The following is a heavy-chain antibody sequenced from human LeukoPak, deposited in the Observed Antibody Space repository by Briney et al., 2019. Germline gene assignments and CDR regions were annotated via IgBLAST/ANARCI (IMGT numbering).Heavy chain of an antibody. D-gene: IGHD4-17*01. CDR3: ARRGFYGDYVP. V-gene: IGHV4-59*08. CDR2: IYYSGST. J-gene: IGHJ5*02. Sequence: SETLSLTCAVYGGSFSGYYWSWIRQPPGKGLEWVGYIYYSGSTNYNPSLKSRVTISVDTSKNQFSLKLSSVTAADTAVYYCARRGFYGDYVPWGQGTLVTVSS. CDR1: GGSFSGYY.